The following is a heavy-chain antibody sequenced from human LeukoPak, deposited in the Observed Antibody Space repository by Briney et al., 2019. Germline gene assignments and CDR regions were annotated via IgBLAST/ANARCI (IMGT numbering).Heavy chain of an antibody. CDR1: GGAITNDNFY. V-gene: IGHV4-39*01. CDR2: INYSGTT. Sequence: SETLSLTCTVSGGAITNDNFYWGWARQPPGKGLEWVVSINYSGTTYYNPSLRSRLSISVDTSRTQFFLTLNSVTAADTAVYYCARLFDSWGRGILVTVSS. J-gene: IGHJ4*02. CDR3: ARLFDS.